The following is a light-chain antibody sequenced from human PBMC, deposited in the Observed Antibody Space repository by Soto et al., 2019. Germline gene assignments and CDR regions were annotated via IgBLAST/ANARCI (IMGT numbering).Light chain of an antibody. V-gene: IGKV3-15*01. CDR2: GAS. Sequence: EVVMTQSPATLSVSPGERATLSCRASESVSSNLAWYQQRPGQAPRLAIYGASTRATGIPARFSGGGSGTEFTLTISNLQSEDLAVYYCQQYGSSPITCGQGTRLEIK. CDR1: ESVSSN. CDR3: QQYGSSPIT. J-gene: IGKJ5*01.